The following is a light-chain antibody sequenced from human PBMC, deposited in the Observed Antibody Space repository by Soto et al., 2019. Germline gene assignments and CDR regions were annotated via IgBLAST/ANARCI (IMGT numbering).Light chain of an antibody. J-gene: IGKJ1*01. V-gene: IGKV1-5*03. CDR2: KAS. CDR3: QQYDKYPWT. Sequence: DIQMTQSPSTLSASVGDRVTITCRASQNINSWLAWYQQKPGKAAKFLIYKASSLESGVPSRFSGSGSGTEFSVTISSLQPDVCANYYCQQYDKYPWTVAQGTEVELK. CDR1: QNINSW.